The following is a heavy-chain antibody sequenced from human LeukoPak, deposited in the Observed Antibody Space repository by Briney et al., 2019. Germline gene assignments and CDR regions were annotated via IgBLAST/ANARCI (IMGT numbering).Heavy chain of an antibody. V-gene: IGHV1-18*01. CDR3: ARDQVYGDYDY. CDR2: ISAYNGDT. D-gene: IGHD4-17*01. Sequence: GASVKVSCKAYGYTFTNYGISWVRQAPGQGLEWMGWISAYNGDTNYAQKLQGRVTITIETSTTTAYMELRSLRSDDTALYYCARDQVYGDYDYWGQGTLVTVPS. J-gene: IGHJ4*02. CDR1: GYTFTNYG.